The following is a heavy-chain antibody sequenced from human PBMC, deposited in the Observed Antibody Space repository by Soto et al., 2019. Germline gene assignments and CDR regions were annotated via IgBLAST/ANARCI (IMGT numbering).Heavy chain of an antibody. CDR1: GFTFSSYG. D-gene: IGHD2-15*01. Sequence: VQLVESGGGLVKPGGSLRLSCAASGFTFSSYGMHWVRQAPGKGLEWVAVISYDGSNKYYADSVKGRFTISRDNSKNTLYLQMNSLRAEDTAVYYCAKDVVVVVAATGFDYWGQGTLVTVSS. CDR2: ISYDGSNK. V-gene: IGHV3-30*18. J-gene: IGHJ4*02. CDR3: AKDVVVVVAATGFDY.